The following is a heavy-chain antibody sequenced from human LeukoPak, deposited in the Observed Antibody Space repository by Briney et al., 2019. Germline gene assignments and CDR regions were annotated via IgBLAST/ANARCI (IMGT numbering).Heavy chain of an antibody. Sequence: GGSLRLSCEASGFNFTTFAMTWVRQAPGKGLEWVSAISSSGGSTYYADSVKGRFTISRDNSKNTLYLQMNSLRAEDTAVYYCAKPAARSRGDYAWGSWGQGTLVTVSS. CDR2: ISSSGGST. J-gene: IGHJ4*02. V-gene: IGHV3-23*01. D-gene: IGHD4-17*01. CDR1: GFNFTTFA. CDR3: AKPAARSRGDYAWGS.